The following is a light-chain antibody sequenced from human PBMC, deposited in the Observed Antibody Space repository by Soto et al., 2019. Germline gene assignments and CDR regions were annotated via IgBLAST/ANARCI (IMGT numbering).Light chain of an antibody. CDR2: GAS. CDR1: QSVSSSY. J-gene: IGKJ1*01. Sequence: EIVLTQSPGTLSLSPGERATLSCRASQSVSSSYLAWYQQKPGQAPRLLIYGASSRATGIPDRFSGSGSGTDFTLTISRLEPEDFAVYYCQQYDSSSRTLGPGTNVHIK. V-gene: IGKV3-20*01. CDR3: QQYDSSSRT.